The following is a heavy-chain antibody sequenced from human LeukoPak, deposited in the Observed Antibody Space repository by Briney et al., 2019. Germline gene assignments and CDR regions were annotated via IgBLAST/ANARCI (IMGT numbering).Heavy chain of an antibody. V-gene: IGHV4-4*07. Sequence: SETLSLTCTVSGGSISSYYWSWIRQPAGKGLEWIGRIYTSGSTNYNPSLKSRVTMSVDTSKNQFSLRLSSVTAADTAAYYCARDLMIVVAYDAFDIWGQGTMVTVSS. CDR3: ARDLMIVVAYDAFDI. J-gene: IGHJ3*02. CDR2: IYTSGST. CDR1: GGSISSYY. D-gene: IGHD3-22*01.